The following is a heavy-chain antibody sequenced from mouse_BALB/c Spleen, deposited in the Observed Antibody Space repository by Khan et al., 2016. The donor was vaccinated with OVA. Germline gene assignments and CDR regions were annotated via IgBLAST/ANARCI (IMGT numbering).Heavy chain of an antibody. CDR2: LWSDGST. CDR3: ARQPYYHYYIMDY. Sequence: VQLVESGPGLVAPSQSLSITCTISGFSLTNYGIHWVRQPPGKGLEWLVVLWSDGSTTYNSDLKSRLSISKDNSKSQVFLKMNSLQTDDTAIDYCARQPYYHYYIMDYWGQGTSVTVSS. D-gene: IGHD2-10*01. CDR1: GFSLTNYG. V-gene: IGHV2-6-1*01. J-gene: IGHJ4*01.